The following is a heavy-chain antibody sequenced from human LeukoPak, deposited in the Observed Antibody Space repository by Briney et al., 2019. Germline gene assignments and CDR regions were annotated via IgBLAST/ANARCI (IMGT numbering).Heavy chain of an antibody. CDR1: GFTVSSNY. J-gene: IGHJ4*02. CDR2: IYGGVNT. Sequence: GGSLRLSCAASGFTVSSNYMSWVRQAPGKGLEWVSVIYGGVNTVCADSVQGRFTISRDNSKTTLYLQMSSLRAEDTAVYYCAKSPKTGFLFDYWGKGTLVTVSS. V-gene: IGHV3-66*01. CDR3: AKSPKTGFLFDY. D-gene: IGHD1-1*01.